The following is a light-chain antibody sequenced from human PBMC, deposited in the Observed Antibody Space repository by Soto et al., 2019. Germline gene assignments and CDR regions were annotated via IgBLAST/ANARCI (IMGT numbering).Light chain of an antibody. CDR1: QSVRYSY. CDR3: QQYGSSQLT. Sequence: EIVLTQSPGTLSLSPGERATLSCRASQSVRYSYLAWYQQKPGQAPRLLIYGASNSATGIPDRFSGSGSGTDFTLTISRLEPEDFAVYYCQQYGSSQLTFGGGTKVEIK. J-gene: IGKJ4*01. V-gene: IGKV3-20*01. CDR2: GAS.